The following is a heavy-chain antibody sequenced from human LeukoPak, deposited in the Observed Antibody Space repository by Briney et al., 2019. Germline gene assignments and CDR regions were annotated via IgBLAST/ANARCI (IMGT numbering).Heavy chain of an antibody. V-gene: IGHV3-7*01. CDR3: ARDRGWDTFDY. CDR2: INGDGTDK. Sequence: GGSLRLSCEASGFTFSDSWMSWVRQAPGKGLEWVANINGDGTDKYYVDSVRGRFSISRDNAKKSVFLQIYSLRAEDTALYYCARDRGWDTFDYWGQGTLVTLSS. D-gene: IGHD6-19*01. CDR1: GFTFSDSW. J-gene: IGHJ4*02.